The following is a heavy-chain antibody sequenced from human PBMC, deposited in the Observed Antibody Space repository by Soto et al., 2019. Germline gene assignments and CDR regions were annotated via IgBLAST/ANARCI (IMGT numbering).Heavy chain of an antibody. J-gene: IGHJ4*02. D-gene: IGHD3-16*01. Sequence: QVQLVQSGAEVKKPGASVKVSCKASGYTFTSYGINWVRQAPGQGLEWMGRISTFNGNTKFAPKFQGIVTMTTDTDTTTVYMELRSLRSNDTAVYYCARERVLTVSTLLGYWGQGTLVTVSS. CDR2: ISTFNGNT. CDR3: ARERVLTVSTLLGY. CDR1: GYTFTSYG. V-gene: IGHV1-18*01.